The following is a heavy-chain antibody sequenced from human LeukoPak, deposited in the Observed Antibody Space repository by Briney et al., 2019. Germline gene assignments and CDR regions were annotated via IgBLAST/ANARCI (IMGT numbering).Heavy chain of an antibody. V-gene: IGHV1-2*02. CDR1: GYTFTDYY. CDR2: INPDSGGT. CDR3: ARDRAAADFDY. J-gene: IGHJ4*02. Sequence: ASVKVSCKASGYTFTDYYLHWVRQAPGQGLEWMGWINPDSGGTNYAQNFQGRVTMTRDTSISTAYMELGRLRSDDTAVYYCARDRAAADFDYWGQGTLVTVSS. D-gene: IGHD6-13*01.